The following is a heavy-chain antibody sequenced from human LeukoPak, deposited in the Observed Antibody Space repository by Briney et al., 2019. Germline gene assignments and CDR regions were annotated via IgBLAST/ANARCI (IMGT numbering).Heavy chain of an antibody. CDR3: ASQGAGTVITDY. V-gene: IGHV4-39*01. CDR1: GASIYSSDPY. CDR2: ISYSGRT. J-gene: IGHJ4*02. Sequence: SETLSLTCTVSGASIYSSDPYGAWIRQPPGKGLEFIGNISYSGRTNYNPSLKSRVTISVDPSKNRFSLRLSSVTAADTAVYYCASQGAGTVITDYWGQGILVTVSS. D-gene: IGHD4-17*01.